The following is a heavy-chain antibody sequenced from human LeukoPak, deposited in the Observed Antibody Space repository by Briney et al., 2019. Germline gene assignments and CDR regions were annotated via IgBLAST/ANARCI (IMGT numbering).Heavy chain of an antibody. Sequence: GGSLRLSCAASGFTVSSNYMSWVRQAPGKGLEWVSVIYSGGSTYYADSVKGRFTISRDNSKNTLYLQMNSLRAEDTAVYYCARTLPPRRYYDYVWGSYRYAVQDAFDIWGQGTMVTVSS. V-gene: IGHV3-53*01. J-gene: IGHJ3*02. D-gene: IGHD3-16*02. CDR3: ARTLPPRRYYDYVWGSYRYAVQDAFDI. CDR1: GFTVSSNY. CDR2: IYSGGST.